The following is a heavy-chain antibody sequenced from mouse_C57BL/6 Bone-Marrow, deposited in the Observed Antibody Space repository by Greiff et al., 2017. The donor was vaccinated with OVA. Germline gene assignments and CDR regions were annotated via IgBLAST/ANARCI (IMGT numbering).Heavy chain of an antibody. J-gene: IGHJ2*01. CDR3: ARGLLYYFDY. Sequence: QVQLKESGAELARPGASVKLSCKASGYTFTSYGTSWVKQRTGQGLEWIGEIYPRSGNTYYNEKFKGKATLTADKSSSTAYMELRSLTSEDSAVYFCARGLLYYFDYWGQGTTLTVSS. CDR2: IYPRSGNT. V-gene: IGHV1-81*01. CDR1: GYTFTSYG.